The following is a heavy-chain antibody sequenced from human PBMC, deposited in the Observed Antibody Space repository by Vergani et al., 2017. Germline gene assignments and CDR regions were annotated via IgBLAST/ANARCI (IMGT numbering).Heavy chain of an antibody. CDR3: ARAGLYYYGTNYDYMDV. J-gene: IGHJ6*03. Sequence: QVQLVQSGAEVKKPGSSVKVSCKASGGTFSSYAISWVRQAPGQGLEWMGGIIPIFGTANYAQKFQGRVTITADESTSTAYMELSSLRSEDTAVYYCARAGLYYYGTNYDYMDVWGKGTTVTVSS. CDR1: GGTFSSYA. CDR2: IIPIFGTA. V-gene: IGHV1-69*01. D-gene: IGHD3-10*01.